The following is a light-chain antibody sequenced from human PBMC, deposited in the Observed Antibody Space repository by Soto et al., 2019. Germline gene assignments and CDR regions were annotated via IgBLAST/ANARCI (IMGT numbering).Light chain of an antibody. CDR2: ATS. CDR1: QSIRSH. CDR3: QQYQDWPPIT. Sequence: ETLMTQSPGTLSVSPGERVTLSCRASQSIRSHLAWYQQIPGQSPRLIMYATSVRATGVPARFSGSGSETEFTLTISSLQSEDFAVYYCQQYQDWPPITFGQGTKLEIK. V-gene: IGKV3-15*01. J-gene: IGKJ2*01.